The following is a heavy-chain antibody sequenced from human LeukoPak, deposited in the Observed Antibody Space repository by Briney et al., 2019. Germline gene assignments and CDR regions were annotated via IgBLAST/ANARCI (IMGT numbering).Heavy chain of an antibody. CDR1: GFTVSSYY. Sequence: PGGSLRLSCAASGFTVSSYYMSWVRQAPGKGLEWVSVIYSGGSTYYADSVKGRFTISRDNSKNTLYLQMNSLRAEDTAVYYCAREPWGNYFDYWGQGTLVTVSS. CDR2: IYSGGST. D-gene: IGHD3-16*01. V-gene: IGHV3-66*01. J-gene: IGHJ4*02. CDR3: AREPWGNYFDY.